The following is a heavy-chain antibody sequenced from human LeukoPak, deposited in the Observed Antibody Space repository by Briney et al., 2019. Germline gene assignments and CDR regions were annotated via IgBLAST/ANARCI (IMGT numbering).Heavy chain of an antibody. D-gene: IGHD3-9*01. CDR2: IYYSGST. Sequence: SETLSLTCTVSGGSISSGDYYWRWLRQPPGTGLEWIGYIYYSGSTYYNPSLKSRVTISVDTSKNQFSLKLSSVTAADTAVYYCARERLVRGLDIWGQGTMVTVSS. J-gene: IGHJ3*02. CDR3: ARERLVRGLDI. CDR1: GGSISSGDYY. V-gene: IGHV4-30-4*08.